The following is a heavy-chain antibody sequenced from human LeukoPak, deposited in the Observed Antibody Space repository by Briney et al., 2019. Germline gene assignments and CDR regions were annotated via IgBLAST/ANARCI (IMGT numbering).Heavy chain of an antibody. CDR3: ARTTRSWYEDNDAFDI. Sequence: GASVKVSCKASAYTFTIYTIHWVRQAPGQRLEWMGWINAGNGNTRYPQNFQGRVTITRDTSATTAYMELSSLRSEDTAVYYCARTTRSWYEDNDAFDIWGQGTTVTVSS. CDR1: AYTFTIYT. J-gene: IGHJ3*02. V-gene: IGHV1-3*01. CDR2: INAGNGNT. D-gene: IGHD6-13*01.